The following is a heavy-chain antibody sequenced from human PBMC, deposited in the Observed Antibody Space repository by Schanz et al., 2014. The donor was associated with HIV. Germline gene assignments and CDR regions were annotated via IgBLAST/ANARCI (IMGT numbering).Heavy chain of an antibody. D-gene: IGHD3-10*01. CDR3: ARVFGRTYGWPDY. V-gene: IGHV3-11*01. CDR2: ISVNGATR. CDR1: GFTFTDNY. J-gene: IGHJ4*02. Sequence: QVQLVESGGGVVQPGRSLRLSCAASGFTFTDNYMSWIRQAPGKGLEWLSYISVNGATREYADSVKGRFTISRDNARTSLYLQMNSLRAEDTAVYYCARVFGRTYGWPDYWGQGTLVTVSS.